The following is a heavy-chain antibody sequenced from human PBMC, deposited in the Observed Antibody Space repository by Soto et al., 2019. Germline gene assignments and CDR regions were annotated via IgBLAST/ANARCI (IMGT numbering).Heavy chain of an antibody. D-gene: IGHD2-15*01. CDR1: GYTFTSYY. Sequence: ASVKVSCKASGYTFTSYYMHWVRQAPGQGLEWMGIINPSGGSTSYAQKFQGRVTMTRNTSTSTVYMELSSLRSEDTAVYYCARAAYCSGGSCADFDYWGQGTLVTVSS. J-gene: IGHJ4*02. CDR3: ARAAYCSGGSCADFDY. V-gene: IGHV1-46*01. CDR2: INPSGGST.